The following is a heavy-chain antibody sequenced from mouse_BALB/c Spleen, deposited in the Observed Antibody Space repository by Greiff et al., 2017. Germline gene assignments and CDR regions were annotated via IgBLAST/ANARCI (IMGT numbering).Heavy chain of an antibody. Sequence: EVMLVESGGGLVKPGGSLKLSCAASGFTFSDYYMYWVRQTPEKRLEWVATISDGGSYTYYPDSVKGRFTISRDNAKNNLYLQMSSLKSEDTAMYYCARPNYYGSRAGYFDVWGAGTTVTVSS. CDR2: ISDGGSYT. CDR1: GFTFSDYY. V-gene: IGHV5-4*02. D-gene: IGHD1-1*01. CDR3: ARPNYYGSRAGYFDV. J-gene: IGHJ1*01.